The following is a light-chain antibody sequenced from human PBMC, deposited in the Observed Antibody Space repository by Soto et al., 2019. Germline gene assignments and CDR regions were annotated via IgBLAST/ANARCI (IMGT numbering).Light chain of an antibody. CDR3: SSYTSSSTGV. CDR1: SRDVGGYNY. V-gene: IGLV2-14*01. J-gene: IGLJ2*01. Sequence: QSALTQPASVSGSPGQSITISCTGTSRDVGGYNYVSWYQQHPGKAPKVMIYEVSNRPSGVSNRFSGSKSGNTASLTISGLQAEDEADYYCSSYTSSSTGVFGGATKLTVL. CDR2: EVS.